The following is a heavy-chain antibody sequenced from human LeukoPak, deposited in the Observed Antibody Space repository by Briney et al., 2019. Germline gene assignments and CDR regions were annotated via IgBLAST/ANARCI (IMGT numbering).Heavy chain of an antibody. D-gene: IGHD1-26*01. Sequence: ASVKVSCKASGYTFTSYGITWVRQAPGQGLEWMGWISGYNGNTNYAQKLQGRVTMTTDTSTSTAYMYLRSLRSDDTAVYYCARSLTRLYSGSYWQSLWYWGQGTLVTVSS. CDR2: ISGYNGNT. CDR1: GYTFTSYG. V-gene: IGHV1-18*01. CDR3: ARSLTRLYSGSYWQSLWY. J-gene: IGHJ4*02.